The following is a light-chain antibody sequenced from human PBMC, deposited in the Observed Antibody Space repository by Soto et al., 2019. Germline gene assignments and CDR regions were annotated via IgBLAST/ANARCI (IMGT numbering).Light chain of an antibody. CDR3: QQHHNWPPGLT. CDR2: GAS. V-gene: IGKV3D-15*01. CDR1: QSVNIY. J-gene: IGKJ4*01. Sequence: EIVMTQSPATLSVSPGERATLSCRASQSVNIYLAWYQQKPGQAPRLLIFGASYRATGIPARFSGSGSGTEFTLTITSLQSEDFAVYYCQQHHNWPPGLTFGGGTKVDIK.